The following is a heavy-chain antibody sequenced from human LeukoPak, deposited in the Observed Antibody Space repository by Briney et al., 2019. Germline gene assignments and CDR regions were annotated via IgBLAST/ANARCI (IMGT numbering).Heavy chain of an antibody. CDR3: ARREYYDSSGYYPLSHYYYGMDV. V-gene: IGHV5-51*01. CDR1: GYSFTSYW. CDR2: IYPGDSDT. Sequence: GESLKISCKGSGYSFTSYWIGWVRQMPGKGLEWMGIIYPGDSDTRYSPSFQGQVTISADKSISTAYLQWSSLKASDTAMYYCARREYYDSSGYYPLSHYYYGMDVWGQGTTVTVSS. D-gene: IGHD3-22*01. J-gene: IGHJ6*02.